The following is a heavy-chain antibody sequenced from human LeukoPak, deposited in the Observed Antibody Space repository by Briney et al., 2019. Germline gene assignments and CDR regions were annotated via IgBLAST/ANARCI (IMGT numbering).Heavy chain of an antibody. CDR2: IRYDGSNK. J-gene: IGHJ4*02. CDR1: GFTFSSYG. CDR3: AKENTVVTRFSVYYFDY. V-gene: IGHV3-30*02. Sequence: GGSLRLSCAASGFTFSSYGMHWVRQAPGKGLEWVAFIRYDGSNKYYADSVKGRFTISRDNSKNTLYLQMNSLRAEDTAVYYCAKENTVVTRFSVYYFDYWGQGTLVTVSS. D-gene: IGHD4-23*01.